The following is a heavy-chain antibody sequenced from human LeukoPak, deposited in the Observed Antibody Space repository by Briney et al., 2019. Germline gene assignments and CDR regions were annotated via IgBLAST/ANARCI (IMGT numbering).Heavy chain of an antibody. CDR2: MYHRGST. CDR3: IGGSLTRNAFDI. Sequence: SETLSLTCAVSGYSISRGYYWGWIRPPPGKGLEWIGTMYHRGSTYYNPSLKSRLTMSIDTSKNDFSLNLSSVTAADTAIYFCIGGSLTRNAFDIWGQGTMVTVSS. V-gene: IGHV4-38-2*01. CDR1: GYSISRGYY. J-gene: IGHJ3*02. D-gene: IGHD1-26*01.